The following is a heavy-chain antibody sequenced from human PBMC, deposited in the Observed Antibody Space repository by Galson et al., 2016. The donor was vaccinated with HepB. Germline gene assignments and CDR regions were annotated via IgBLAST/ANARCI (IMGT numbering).Heavy chain of an antibody. Sequence: SLRLSCAASGFTFSSYAMNWVRQPPGKVLEWVSSISGSGGTTYYADSLKGRFTISRDNSKSTLHLQMNSLRAADTAVYYCAKGAYSLPENFQHWGQGTLVTVSS. CDR1: GFTFSSYA. CDR2: ISGSGGTT. V-gene: IGHV3-23*01. CDR3: AKGAYSLPENFQH. J-gene: IGHJ1*01. D-gene: IGHD2-15*01.